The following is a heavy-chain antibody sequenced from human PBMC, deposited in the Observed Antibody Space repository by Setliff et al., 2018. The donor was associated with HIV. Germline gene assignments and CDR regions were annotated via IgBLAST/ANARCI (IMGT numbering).Heavy chain of an antibody. Sequence: HPGGSLRLSCAASGFTVSTNYMSWVRQAPGKGLEWVSIIYTGGSTYYADSVKGRFTISRDNSKNTLYLQMNSLRAEDTAVYYCARTEEWWRPSDYWGQGTLVTVSS. CDR3: ARTEEWWRPSDY. CDR2: IYTGGST. J-gene: IGHJ4*02. CDR1: GFTVSTNY. D-gene: IGHD2-8*01. V-gene: IGHV3-66*02.